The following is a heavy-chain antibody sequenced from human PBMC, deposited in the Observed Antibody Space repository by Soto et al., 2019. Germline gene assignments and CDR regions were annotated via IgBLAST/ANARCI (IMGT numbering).Heavy chain of an antibody. D-gene: IGHD3-10*01. CDR2: FYYNGHT. Sequence: SETLSLTCTVSGGSISIYYWSWIRQPPGKGLEWIGDFYYNGHTNYNPSLKSRVTISGDTSKHQFSLRLSSVTAADTAVYYCSRATSGSHYSNWFDPWGQGTLVTVSS. V-gene: IGHV4-59*01. CDR1: GGSISIYY. CDR3: SRATSGSHYSNWFDP. J-gene: IGHJ5*02.